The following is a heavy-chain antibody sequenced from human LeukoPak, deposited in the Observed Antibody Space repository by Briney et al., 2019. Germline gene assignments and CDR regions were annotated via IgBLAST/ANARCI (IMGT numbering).Heavy chain of an antibody. CDR1: GYTFTSYG. D-gene: IGHD2-15*01. J-gene: IGHJ6*02. CDR3: ARVRILITGMDV. V-gene: IGHV1-18*01. Sequence: ASVKVSCKASGYTFTSYGISWVRQATGQGLEWMGWISAYNGNTNYAQKLQGRVTMTTDTSTSTAYMELRSLRPDDTAVYYCARVRILITGMDVWGQGTTVTVSS. CDR2: ISAYNGNT.